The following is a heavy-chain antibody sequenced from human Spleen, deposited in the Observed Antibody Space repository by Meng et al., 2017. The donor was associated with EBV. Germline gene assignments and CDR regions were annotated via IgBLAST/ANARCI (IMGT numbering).Heavy chain of an antibody. Sequence: GAEVKRPRPSGTFSRKGSATSSTGHHSPWVRQAPGPGLEWMGWIDPNRGDTKYAQNFQGWVTMTRDTSISTAYMELSRLRSHDTAVYYCARLNTMLTSFDYWGQGTLVTVSS. V-gene: IGHV1-2*04. D-gene: IGHD3-3*01. J-gene: IGHJ4*02. CDR3: ARLNTMLTSFDY. CDR2: IDPNRGDT. CDR1: ATSSTGHH.